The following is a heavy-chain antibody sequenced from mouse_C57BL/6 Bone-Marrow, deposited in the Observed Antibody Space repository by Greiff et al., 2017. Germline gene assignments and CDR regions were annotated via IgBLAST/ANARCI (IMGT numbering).Heavy chain of an antibody. CDR3: AREGTTDFDY. Sequence: EVQLQQSGPELVKPGASVKISCKASGYTFTDYYMNWVKQSHGKSLEWIGDINPNNGGTSYNQKFKGKATLTVDKSSSTAYMQLSSLTTEDSAIYYCAREGTTDFDYWGQGTTLTVSS. CDR2: INPNNGGT. V-gene: IGHV1-26*01. CDR1: GYTFTDYY. D-gene: IGHD1-1*01. J-gene: IGHJ2*01.